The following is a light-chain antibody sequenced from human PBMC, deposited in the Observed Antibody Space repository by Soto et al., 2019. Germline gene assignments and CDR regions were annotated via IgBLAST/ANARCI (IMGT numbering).Light chain of an antibody. CDR1: QSISSW. CDR3: QQYSDYSWT. J-gene: IGKJ1*01. V-gene: IGKV1-5*01. CDR2: DAY. Sequence: DIQMTQSPSTLSASVGDRVTITCRASQSISSWLALYQQKPGKAAKLLIYDAYSLESGVTSRFGGSGSGTEFTLTISSLQPDDFATYYCQQYSDYSWTVGQGTQVEIK.